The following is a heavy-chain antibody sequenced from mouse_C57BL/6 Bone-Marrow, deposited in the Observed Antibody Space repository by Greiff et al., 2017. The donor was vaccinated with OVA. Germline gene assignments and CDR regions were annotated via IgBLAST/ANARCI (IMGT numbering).Heavy chain of an antibody. CDR3: ARGPGAMDY. V-gene: IGHV1-59*01. CDR1: GYTFTSYW. Sequence: QVQLQQPGAELVRPGTSVKLSCKASGYTFTSYWMHWVKQRPGQGLEWIGVIDPSDSYTNYNQKFKGKATVTVDTSSSTAYMQLSSLTSEDSAVYYCARGPGAMDYWGQGTSVTVSS. CDR2: IDPSDSYT. J-gene: IGHJ4*01.